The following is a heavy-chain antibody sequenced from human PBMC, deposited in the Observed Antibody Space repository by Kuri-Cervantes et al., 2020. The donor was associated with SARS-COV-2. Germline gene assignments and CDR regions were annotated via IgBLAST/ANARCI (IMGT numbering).Heavy chain of an antibody. Sequence: ETLSLTCAASGFTFSSYDMTWVRQAPGKGLEWVSYISSSSSYTNYADSVKGRFTISRDNATNMLFLQMNSLRAEDTAVYYCVRDGDHWNFDYWGQGTLVTVSS. D-gene: IGHD1-1*01. V-gene: IGHV3-21*05. CDR1: GFTFSSYD. CDR2: ISSSSSYT. CDR3: VRDGDHWNFDY. J-gene: IGHJ4*02.